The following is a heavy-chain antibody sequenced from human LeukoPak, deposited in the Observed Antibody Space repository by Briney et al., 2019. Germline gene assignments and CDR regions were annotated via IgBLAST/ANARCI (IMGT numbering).Heavy chain of an antibody. J-gene: IGHJ4*02. CDR1: GYTFTGYY. V-gene: IGHV1-2*02. Sequence: GASLKVSCKASGYTFTGYYMHWVRHSPGQLLERMGWINPNSGGTNYAQKLQDRVTMTRDTSISTAYMELSRLRSDDTAVYYCARDLVGDFEYWGQGTLVTVSS. CDR2: INPNSGGT. CDR3: ARDLVGDFEY. D-gene: IGHD3-10*01.